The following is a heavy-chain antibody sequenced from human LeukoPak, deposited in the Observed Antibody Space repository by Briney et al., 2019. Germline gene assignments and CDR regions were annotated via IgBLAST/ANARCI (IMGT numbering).Heavy chain of an antibody. J-gene: IGHJ4*02. CDR1: GFTFSTYT. CDR3: AKDRAAGNADY. Sequence: GGSLRLSCAASGFTFSTYTMNWVRQAPGKGLEWVAVISYDGSNKYYADSVKGRFTISRDNSKNTLYLQMNSLRAEDTAVYHCAKDRAAGNADYWGQGTLVTVSS. V-gene: IGHV3-30*18. CDR2: ISYDGSNK. D-gene: IGHD6-13*01.